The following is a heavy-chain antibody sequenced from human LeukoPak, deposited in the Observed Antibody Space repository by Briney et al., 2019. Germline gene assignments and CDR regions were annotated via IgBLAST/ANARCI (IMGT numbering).Heavy chain of an antibody. Sequence: GGSLRLSCTASGFTFSTYAMTWVRQAPGKGPEWVSGISGSGDTTYYADSVKGRFSISRDNSKNTLDLQMNSLRAEDTAVYYYAKRDNNDRYSGLHVFDIWGQGTMVTVSS. CDR3: AKRDNNDRYSGLHVFDI. CDR2: ISGSGDTT. CDR1: GFTFSTYA. D-gene: IGHD3-16*02. V-gene: IGHV3-23*01. J-gene: IGHJ3*02.